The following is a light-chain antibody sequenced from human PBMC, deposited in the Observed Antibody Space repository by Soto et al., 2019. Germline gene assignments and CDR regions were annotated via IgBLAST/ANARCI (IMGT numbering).Light chain of an antibody. Sequence: QSVLTQPPSVSGALGQRVTLSCTWGSSKIGAGYDVNWYQQRPGRAPKHLIYGNTNRPSGVPDRFSGAKSGTPASLAITGLQGEDGAYYYCLSFDSSLSVVFGGGTKLTVL. CDR2: GNT. CDR1: SSKIGAGYD. J-gene: IGLJ2*01. CDR3: LSFDSSLSVV. V-gene: IGLV1-40*01.